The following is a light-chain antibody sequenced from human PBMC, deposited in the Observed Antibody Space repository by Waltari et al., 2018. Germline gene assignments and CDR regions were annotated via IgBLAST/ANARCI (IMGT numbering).Light chain of an antibody. CDR3: HQYYLTPWT. J-gene: IGKJ1*01. V-gene: IGKV4-1*01. CDR2: WAS. Sequence: DIVVTQSPDPLILPVGWGATIRCKPSQSVLFSSNTKYYLSWYQQKSGQSPSLLIYWASTREAGVPDRFSGSGSGTDFTLTINGLQPEDAAVYFCHQYYLTPWTFGQGTKLEIK. CDR1: QSVLFSSNTKYY.